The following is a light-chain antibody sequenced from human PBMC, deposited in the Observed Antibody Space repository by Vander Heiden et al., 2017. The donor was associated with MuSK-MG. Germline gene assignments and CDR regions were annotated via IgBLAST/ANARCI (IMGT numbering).Light chain of an antibody. CDR2: GNS. V-gene: IGLV1-40*01. CDR3: QSYDSSLSGSV. J-gene: IGLJ2*01. CDR1: SSNIGAGYD. Sequence: SVLTQPPSVSGAPGQRVTISCTGSSSNIGAGYDVHWYQQLPGTAPKLLIYGNSHRPTGVPDRFSGSKSGTSASLAITGLQAEDEADYYCQSYDSSLSGSVFGGGTKLTVL.